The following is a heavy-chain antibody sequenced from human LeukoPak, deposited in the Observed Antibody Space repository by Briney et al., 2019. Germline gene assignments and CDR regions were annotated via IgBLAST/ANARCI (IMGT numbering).Heavy chain of an antibody. CDR1: GYTFTSYD. D-gene: IGHD5-24*01. CDR2: MNPNSGNT. Sequence: ASVKVSCKASGYTFTSYDINWVRQATGQGLEWMGWMNPNSGNTGYAQKFQGRVTMTTDTSTTTAYMDVRSLRSDDTAVYYCARVGHRDEDHFDYWGQGILVTVSS. CDR3: ARVGHRDEDHFDY. J-gene: IGHJ4*02. V-gene: IGHV1-8*02.